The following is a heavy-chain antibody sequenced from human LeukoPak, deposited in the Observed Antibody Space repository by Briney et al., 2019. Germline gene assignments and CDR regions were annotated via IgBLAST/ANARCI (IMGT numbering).Heavy chain of an antibody. V-gene: IGHV4-4*07. CDR3: ARVMITLLDAFDI. J-gene: IGHJ3*02. CDR1: GGSISSHY. CDR2: IYTSGST. Sequence: SETLSHTCTVSGGSISSHYWNWIRQPPGKGLEWIGRIYTSGSTNYNPSLKSRVTMSVDTSKNQFSLKLSSVTAADTAVYYCARVMITLLDAFDIWGQGTMVTVSS. D-gene: IGHD3-16*01.